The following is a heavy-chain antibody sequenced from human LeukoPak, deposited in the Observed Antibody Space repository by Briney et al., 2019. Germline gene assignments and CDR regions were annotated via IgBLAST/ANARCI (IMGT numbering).Heavy chain of an antibody. CDR1: GYTFTGYY. J-gene: IGHJ4*02. V-gene: IGHV1-2*02. Sequence: ASVKVSCKASGYTFTGYYMHWVRQAPGQGREWMGWINPNSGGTNYAQKFQGRVTMTRDMSISTAYMELSRLRSDDTAVYYCARGHTHTYYYDSSGYPDLDYWGQGTLVTVSS. CDR3: ARGHTHTYYYDSSGYPDLDY. D-gene: IGHD3-22*01. CDR2: INPNSGGT.